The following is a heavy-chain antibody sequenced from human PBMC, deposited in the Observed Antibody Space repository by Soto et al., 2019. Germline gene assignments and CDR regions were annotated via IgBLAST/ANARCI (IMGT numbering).Heavy chain of an antibody. J-gene: IGHJ6*02. CDR3: ARTGIVGATRHYGMDV. D-gene: IGHD1-26*01. Sequence: ESGPTLVNPTQTLTLTCAFSGFSLSTSGMCVSWIRQPPGKALEWLARIHWDDDKYYSTSLKTRLTISKDTSKNQAVLTMTNMDPVDTATYYCARTGIVGATRHYGMDVWGQGTTVTVSS. CDR1: GFSLSTSGMC. CDR2: IHWDDDK. V-gene: IGHV2-70*11.